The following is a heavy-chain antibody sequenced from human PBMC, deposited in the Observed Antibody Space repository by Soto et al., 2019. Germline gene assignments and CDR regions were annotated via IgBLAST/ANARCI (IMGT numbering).Heavy chain of an antibody. J-gene: IGHJ6*03. CDR1: GFTFSSYW. CDR2: IKQDGSEK. V-gene: IGHV3-7*01. CDR3: ARVKGTGNCSVVSCYDAPRGGYYSYMAF. Sequence: GGSLRLSCAASGFTFSSYWMSWVRQAPGKGLEWVANIKQDGSEKYYVDTVKGRFTISRDNAKNSLYLQMNSLRAEDTAVYYCARVKGTGNCSVVSCYDAPRGGYYSYMAFWGKGTTVTVSS. D-gene: IGHD2-15*01.